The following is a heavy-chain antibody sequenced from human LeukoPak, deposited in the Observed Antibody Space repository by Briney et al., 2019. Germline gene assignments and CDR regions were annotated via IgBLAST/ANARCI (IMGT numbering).Heavy chain of an antibody. CDR3: AKDNAAYYYDSSGFYFDY. Sequence: PGGSLRLSCVASGFTFSSYWMHWVRQAPGKGLVWVSRINSDGSITDYADSVKGRFTISRDNSKNTLYLQMNSLRAEDTAVYYCAKDNAAYYYDSSGFYFDYWGQGTLVTVSS. V-gene: IGHV3-74*01. D-gene: IGHD3-22*01. CDR2: INSDGSIT. CDR1: GFTFSSYW. J-gene: IGHJ4*02.